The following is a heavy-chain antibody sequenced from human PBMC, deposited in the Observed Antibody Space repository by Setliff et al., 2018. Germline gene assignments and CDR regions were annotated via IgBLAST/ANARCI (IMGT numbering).Heavy chain of an antibody. CDR2: IDPDGIGK. Sequence: GESLRLSCAASEFTFNKYWMTWVHQAPGKGLEWVANIDPDGIGKYYIDSVRGRFTISRDNAKNLLYLQMNSLRAEDTALYYCARDGVFYAMDVWGHGTTVTVSS. V-gene: IGHV3-7*01. D-gene: IGHD3-10*01. CDR1: EFTFNKYW. CDR3: ARDGVFYAMDV. J-gene: IGHJ6*02.